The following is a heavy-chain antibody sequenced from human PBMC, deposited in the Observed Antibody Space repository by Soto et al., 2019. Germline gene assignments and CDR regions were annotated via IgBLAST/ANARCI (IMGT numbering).Heavy chain of an antibody. Sequence: PGGSLRLSCAASGFTVSSNYMSWVRQAPGKGLEWVSVIYSGGKTDYADSVKGRFTISRDNSKRTVYLHMNSLRAEGTGVYYCARDKVGYYYDSSGSQGHFDLWGRGTLVTVSS. J-gene: IGHJ2*01. CDR1: GFTVSSNY. D-gene: IGHD3-22*01. CDR3: ARDKVGYYYDSSGSQGHFDL. CDR2: IYSGGKT. V-gene: IGHV3-53*01.